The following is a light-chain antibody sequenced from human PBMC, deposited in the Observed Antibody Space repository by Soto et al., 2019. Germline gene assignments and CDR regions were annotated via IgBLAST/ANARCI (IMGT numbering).Light chain of an antibody. CDR2: RAS. CDR3: QQYGTSPWT. J-gene: IGKJ1*01. CDR1: QSVSSSY. Sequence: EIVLTQSPGTLSLSPGERATLSCRASQSVSSSYLAWYQQKPGQAPRLLIYRASTRATGIPDRFSGSGSGTDFTLTISRLQPEDFAVYNCQQYGTSPWTFGQGTKVEIK. V-gene: IGKV3-20*01.